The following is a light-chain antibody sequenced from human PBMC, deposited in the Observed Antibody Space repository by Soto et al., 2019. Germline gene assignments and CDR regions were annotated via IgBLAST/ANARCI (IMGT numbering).Light chain of an antibody. V-gene: IGLV2-18*01. CDR2: EVS. Sequence: QSALTQPPSVSGSPGQSVTISCTGTSSDLGSNDRVSWYQQPPGTAPRLMIFEVSNRPSGVPDRFSGSKSGNTASLTISGLQAEDEADYYCNLYARSNTVLFGGGTKVTVL. J-gene: IGLJ2*01. CDR1: SSDLGSNDR. CDR3: NLYARSNTVL.